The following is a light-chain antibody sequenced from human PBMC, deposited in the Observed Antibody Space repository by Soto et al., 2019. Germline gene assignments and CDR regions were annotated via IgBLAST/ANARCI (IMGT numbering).Light chain of an antibody. Sequence: DIQMTQSPSTLSASEGDRVTISCRASQSVSIWLAWYQQKPGRAPKLLIYKSSILESGVPSRFSGSGSGTDFTLTISRLEPEDSAVYYCEQYGSSPRTFGQGTKVDIK. CDR3: EQYGSSPRT. CDR1: QSVSIW. CDR2: KSS. J-gene: IGKJ1*01. V-gene: IGKV1-5*03.